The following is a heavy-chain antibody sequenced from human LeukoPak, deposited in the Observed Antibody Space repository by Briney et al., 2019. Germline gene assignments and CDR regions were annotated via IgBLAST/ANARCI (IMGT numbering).Heavy chain of an antibody. CDR3: AREGMATTVDY. CDR2: ISSSGSTI. D-gene: IGHD5-24*01. V-gene: IGHV3-48*03. Sequence: GGSLRLSCAASGFTFSSYEMNWVRQAPGKGLEWVSYISSSGSTIYYADSVKGRFTIPRDNAKNSLYLQMNSLRAEDTAVYYCAREGMATTVDYWGQGTLVTVSS. CDR1: GFTFSSYE. J-gene: IGHJ4*02.